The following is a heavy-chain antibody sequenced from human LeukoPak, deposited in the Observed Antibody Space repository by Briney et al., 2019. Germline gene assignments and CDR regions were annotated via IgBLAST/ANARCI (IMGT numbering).Heavy chain of an antibody. J-gene: IGHJ6*02. Sequence: GGSLRLSCAASGFTFSSYGMSWVRQAPGKGLEWVAVISYDGSNNYYADSVKGRFTISRDNSKNTLYLQMNSLRAEDTAVYYCAKEGRGSGWYRGYDYYGMDVWGQGTTVTVSS. D-gene: IGHD6-19*01. CDR2: ISYDGSNN. V-gene: IGHV3-30*18. CDR1: GFTFSSYG. CDR3: AKEGRGSGWYRGYDYYGMDV.